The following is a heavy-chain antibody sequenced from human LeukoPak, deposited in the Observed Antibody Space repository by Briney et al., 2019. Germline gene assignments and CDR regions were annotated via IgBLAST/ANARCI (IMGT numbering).Heavy chain of an antibody. V-gene: IGHV1-69*06. Sequence: ASVKVSCKASGGTFSSYAISWVRQAPGQGLEWMGGIIPIFGTANYAQKFQGRVTIIADKSTSTAYMELSSLRSEDTAVYYCARDGRGYSDYDFRYFDYWGQGTPVTVSS. CDR1: GGTFSSYA. CDR2: IIPIFGTA. D-gene: IGHD5-12*01. J-gene: IGHJ4*02. CDR3: ARDGRGYSDYDFRYFDY.